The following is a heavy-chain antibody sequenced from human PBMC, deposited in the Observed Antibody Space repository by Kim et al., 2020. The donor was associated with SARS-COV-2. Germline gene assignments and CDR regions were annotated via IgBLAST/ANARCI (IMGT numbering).Heavy chain of an antibody. CDR1: GGCISSSSYY. CDR3: ARRSGSSGWHPRGYFDY. D-gene: IGHD6-19*01. J-gene: IGHJ4*02. V-gene: IGHV4-39*01. CDR2: IYYSGST. Sequence: SETLSLTCTVSGGCISSSSYYWGWIRQPPGKGLEWIGSIYYSGSTYYNPSLKSRVTISVDTSKNQFSLKLSSVTAADTAVYYCARRSGSSGWHPRGYFDYWGQGTLVTVSS.